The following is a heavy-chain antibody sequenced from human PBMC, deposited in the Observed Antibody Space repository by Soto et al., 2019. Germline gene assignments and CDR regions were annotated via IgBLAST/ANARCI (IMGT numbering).Heavy chain of an antibody. CDR2: TSYDGRNM. D-gene: IGHD1-26*01. CDR3: ARSGKVGTTPDLDY. J-gene: IGHJ4*02. CDR1: GFTFSNYA. Sequence: QVQLVESGGGVVQPGRSLRLSCAASGFTFSNYAMHWVRQAPGKGLEWVAVTSYDGRNMYYTNSVKGRFTISRDNSKNALYREMINLKTADTAVYYWARSGKVGTTPDLDYWGQGTLVTVSS. V-gene: IGHV3-30*14.